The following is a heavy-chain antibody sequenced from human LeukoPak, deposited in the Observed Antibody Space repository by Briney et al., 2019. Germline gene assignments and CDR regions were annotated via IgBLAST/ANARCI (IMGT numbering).Heavy chain of an antibody. J-gene: IGHJ6*03. Sequence: SETLSLSCTVSGGSISSSSYYWGWIRQPPGKGLEWIGRLYYSGSTYYNPSLKSRVTISVDTSKNQFSLKLSSVTAADTAVYYCARDRIYDSSGYYYYYYMDVWGKGTTVTVSS. D-gene: IGHD3-22*01. CDR1: GGSISSSSYY. V-gene: IGHV4-39*07. CDR3: ARDRIYDSSGYYYYYYMDV. CDR2: LYYSGST.